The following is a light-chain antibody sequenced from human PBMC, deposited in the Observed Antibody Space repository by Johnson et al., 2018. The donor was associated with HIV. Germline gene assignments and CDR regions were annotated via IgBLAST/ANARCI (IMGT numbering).Light chain of an antibody. J-gene: IGLJ1*01. CDR2: DNN. V-gene: IGLV1-51*01. CDR3: GTWDSSLSAHYV. CDR1: SSNIGNNY. Sequence: QSVLTQPPSVSAAPGQKVTISCSGSSSNIGNNYVSWYQQLPGTAPKLLIYDNNKRPSGIPDRIAGSKSGTSATLGITGLNTGDEADYYCGTWDSSLSAHYVFGTGTKVTVL.